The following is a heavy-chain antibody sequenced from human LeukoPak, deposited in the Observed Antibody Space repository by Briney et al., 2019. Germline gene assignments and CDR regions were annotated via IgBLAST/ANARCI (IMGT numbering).Heavy chain of an antibody. CDR1: GFTFSGSA. CDR3: TRDYYDSSGYYNWFDP. CDR2: IRSKANSYAT. Sequence: PGGSLRLSCAASGFTFSGSAMHWVRQASGKGLEWVGRIRSKANSYATAYAASVKGRFTISRDDSKNTAYLQMNSLKTEDTAVYYCTRDYYDSSGYYNWFDPWGQGTLVTVSS. J-gene: IGHJ5*02. D-gene: IGHD3-22*01. V-gene: IGHV3-73*01.